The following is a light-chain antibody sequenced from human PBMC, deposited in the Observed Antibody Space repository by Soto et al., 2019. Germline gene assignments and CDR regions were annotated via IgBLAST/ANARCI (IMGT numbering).Light chain of an antibody. CDR3: QQFDSPPLT. CDR1: QDITNY. CDR2: DSS. V-gene: IGKV1-33*01. J-gene: IGKJ5*01. Sequence: DIQMTQSPSSLSASVGDRVTIICQASQDITNYLNWYQQKPGKAPKLLIHDSSNLETGVPSRFSGSGSGTYFSFTIRSLQPEDIATYFCQQFDSPPLTFGQGTRLEIK.